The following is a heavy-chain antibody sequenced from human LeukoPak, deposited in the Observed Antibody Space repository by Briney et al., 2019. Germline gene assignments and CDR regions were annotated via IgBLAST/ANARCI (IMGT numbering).Heavy chain of an antibody. CDR1: AYSISNGFL. CDR3: TRLSHVAGAAKVSWFDT. D-gene: IGHD1-26*01. V-gene: IGHV4-38-2*02. Sequence: SETLSLTCSVSAYSISNGFLWGWIRPSPGKGLEWIAMIYHSGTTYYNPSLKRRVTASVDTSKNQFSLRLSSATAADTAVYYCTRLSHVAGAAKVSWFDTWGQGTLVTVSS. CDR2: IYHSGTT. J-gene: IGHJ5*02.